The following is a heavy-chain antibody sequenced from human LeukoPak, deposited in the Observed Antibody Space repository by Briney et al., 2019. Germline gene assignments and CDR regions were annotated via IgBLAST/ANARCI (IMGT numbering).Heavy chain of an antibody. D-gene: IGHD3-9*01. V-gene: IGHV1-8*01. CDR1: GYTFTSYD. CDR3: ARGYGGVLRYFDWLGGAFDI. J-gene: IGHJ3*02. Sequence: ASVKVSCKASGYTFTSYDINWVRQATGQGLEWMGWMNPNSGNTGYAQKFQGRVTMTRNTSISTAYMELSSLRSEDTAVYCCARGYGGVLRYFDWLGGAFDIWGQGTMVTVSS. CDR2: MNPNSGNT.